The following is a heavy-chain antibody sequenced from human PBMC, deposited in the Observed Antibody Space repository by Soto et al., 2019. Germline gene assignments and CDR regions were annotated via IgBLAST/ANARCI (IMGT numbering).Heavy chain of an antibody. CDR1: GDTFTSYA. J-gene: IGHJ4*02. CDR3: ARGSGYYYWDDY. D-gene: IGHD3-22*01. Sequence: ASVKLSCKASGDTFTSYAMHWVRQAPGQRLEWMGWINAGNGNTKYSQKFQGRVTITRDTSASTAYMELSSLRSEDTAVYYCARGSGYYYWDDYWGQGTLVTVS. V-gene: IGHV1-3*01. CDR2: INAGNGNT.